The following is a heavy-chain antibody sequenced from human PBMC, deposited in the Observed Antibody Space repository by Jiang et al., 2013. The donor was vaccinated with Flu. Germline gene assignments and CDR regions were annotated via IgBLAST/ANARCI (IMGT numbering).Heavy chain of an antibody. CDR1: GGSISNYY. CDR3: ARHSYYYDSSGYYYFDY. CDR2: IYYSGNT. Sequence: GSGLVKPSETLSLTCTVSGGSISNYYWSWIRQPPGKGLEWIGYIYYSGNTNYNPSLKSRVTMSVDTSKNQFSLKLSSLTAADTAVYYCARHSYYYDSSGYYYFDYWGPGNPGHRLL. J-gene: IGHJ4*02. D-gene: IGHD3-22*01. V-gene: IGHV4-59*08.